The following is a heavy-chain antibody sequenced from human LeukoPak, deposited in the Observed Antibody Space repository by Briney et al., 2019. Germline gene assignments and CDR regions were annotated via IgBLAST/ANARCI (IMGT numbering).Heavy chain of an antibody. J-gene: IGHJ4*02. Sequence: GGSLRLSCAASGFIFSSYAMIWVRQAPGKGLEWLSFISSSGSAIHYADSVKGRFTISRDNAKNSVSLQMNSLRAEDTAVYYCAHSGGWGQGTLVTVSS. D-gene: IGHD2-15*01. CDR2: ISSSGSAI. CDR1: GFIFSSYA. CDR3: AHSGG. V-gene: IGHV3-48*01.